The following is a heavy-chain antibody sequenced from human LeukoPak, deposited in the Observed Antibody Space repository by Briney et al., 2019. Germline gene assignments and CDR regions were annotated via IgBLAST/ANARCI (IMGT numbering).Heavy chain of an antibody. CDR3: ARDLATNWVWFDP. J-gene: IGHJ5*02. CDR2: INPSGGST. Sequence: ASVKVSCKASGYTFTSYYMHWVRQAPGQGLEWMGIINPSGGSTSYAQKFQGRVTMTRDMSTSTVYMELSSLRSEDTAVYYCARDLATNWVWFDPWGQGTLVTVSS. D-gene: IGHD3-16*01. CDR1: GYTFTSYY. V-gene: IGHV1-46*01.